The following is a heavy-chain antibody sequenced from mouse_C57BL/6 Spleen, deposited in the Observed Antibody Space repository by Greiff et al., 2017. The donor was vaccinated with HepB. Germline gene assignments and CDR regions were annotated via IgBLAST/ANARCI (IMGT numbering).Heavy chain of an antibody. V-gene: IGHV1-80*01. CDR1: GYAFSSYW. J-gene: IGHJ4*01. CDR2: IYPGDGDT. Sequence: QVQLKESGAELVKPGASVKISCKASGYAFSSYWMNWVKQRPGKGLEWIGQIYPGDGDTNYNGKFKGKATLTADKSSSTAYMQLSSLTSEDSAVYFCARWRSSYAMDYWGQGTSVTVSS. CDR3: ARWRSSYAMDY. D-gene: IGHD6-1*01.